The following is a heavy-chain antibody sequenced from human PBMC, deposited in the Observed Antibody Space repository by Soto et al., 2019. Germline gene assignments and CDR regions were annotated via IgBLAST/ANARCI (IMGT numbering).Heavy chain of an antibody. D-gene: IGHD2-2*01. J-gene: IGHJ6*02. CDR1: GGTFSSYA. Sequence: GASVKVSCKASGGTFSSYAISWVRQAPGQGLEWMGGIIPIFGTANYAQKFQGRVTITADKSTSTAYMELNSLRPEDTAVYYCARDLPPGATDNRYYGLEDWGQGTTVTVSS. CDR2: IIPIFGTA. V-gene: IGHV1-69*06. CDR3: ARDLPPGATDNRYYGLED.